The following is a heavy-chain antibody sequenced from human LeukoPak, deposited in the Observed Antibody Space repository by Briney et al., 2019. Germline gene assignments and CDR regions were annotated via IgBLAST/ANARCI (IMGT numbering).Heavy chain of an antibody. Sequence: GGSLRLSCAASGFTFSSYAMSWVRGAPGKGLEWVSGISGSGGSTYYADSVKGRFTISRDNSKNTLYLQMNSLRAEDTAVYYCAKGGGYSYGPGYGMDVWSQGTTVTVSS. V-gene: IGHV3-23*01. CDR3: AKGGGYSYGPGYGMDV. J-gene: IGHJ6*02. CDR2: ISGSGGST. D-gene: IGHD5-18*01. CDR1: GFTFSSYA.